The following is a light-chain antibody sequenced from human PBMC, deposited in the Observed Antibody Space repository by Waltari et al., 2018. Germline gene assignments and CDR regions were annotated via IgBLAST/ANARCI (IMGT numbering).Light chain of an antibody. J-gene: IGKJ1*01. CDR3: QQYNAWPRT. Sequence: EIVMTQSQATLSLSTGDRATLSCRASQYVSRNLAWYQQKPGQAPRLLIYGASTRATGIPGRFSGSGSGTEFTLSLSGLQSEDFALYYCQQYNAWPRTFGQGTKVEIK. CDR2: GAS. V-gene: IGKV3-15*01. CDR1: QYVSRN.